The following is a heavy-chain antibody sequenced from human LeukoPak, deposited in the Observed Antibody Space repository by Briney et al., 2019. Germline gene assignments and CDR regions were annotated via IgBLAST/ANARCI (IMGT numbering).Heavy chain of an antibody. CDR1: GFTVSSNY. CDR3: AKVARDWYFDL. J-gene: IGHJ2*01. CDR2: IDNGGKT. V-gene: IGHV3-66*02. Sequence: GGSLRLSCAASGFTVSSNYMSWVRQAPGKGLECVSVIDNGGKTYYGDSVKGRFTISRDNAKNSLYLQMNSLRAEDTAVYYCAKVARDWYFDLWGRGTLVTVSS. D-gene: IGHD2-21*01.